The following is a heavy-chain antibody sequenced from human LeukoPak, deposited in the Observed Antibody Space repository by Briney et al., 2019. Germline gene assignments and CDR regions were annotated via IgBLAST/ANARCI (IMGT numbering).Heavy chain of an antibody. CDR2: IGTAGDT. CDR1: GFTFSSYD. J-gene: IGHJ6*02. V-gene: IGHV3-13*01. CDR3: AEKHYYDSSGTYTYYYGMDV. D-gene: IGHD3-22*01. Sequence: GGSLRLSCAASGFTFSSYDMHWVRQATGNGLEWVSAIGTAGDTYYPGSVKGRFTMSRENAKNSLYLQMNSLRAGDTAVYYCAEKHYYDSSGTYTYYYGMDVWGQGTTVTVSS.